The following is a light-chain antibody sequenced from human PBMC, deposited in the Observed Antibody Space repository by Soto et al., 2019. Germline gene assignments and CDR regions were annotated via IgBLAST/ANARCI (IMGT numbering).Light chain of an antibody. J-gene: IGLJ2*01. CDR1: SSNIGAGYD. CDR3: QSYDSGFVRGVF. V-gene: IGLV1-40*01. Sequence: QSVLTQPPSVSGAPGQRVTISCTGSSSNIGAGYDVQWYQHLPGTAPKLLIYDNNNRPSGVPGRFSGSKSGTSASLAITGLQPEDEAHYYCQSYDSGFVRGVFFGGGTKLTVL. CDR2: DNN.